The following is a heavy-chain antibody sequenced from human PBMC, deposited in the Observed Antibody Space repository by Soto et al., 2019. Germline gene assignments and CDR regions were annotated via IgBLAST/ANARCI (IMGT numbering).Heavy chain of an antibody. Sequence: SETLSLTCTVSGGSISSYYWSWIRQPPGKGLEWIGYIYYSGSTNYNPSLRSRVTISVDTSKNQFSLKLSSVTAADTAVYYCARVGANRNFDYWGQGTLVTVSS. CDR2: IYYSGST. CDR1: GGSISSYY. CDR3: ARVGANRNFDY. D-gene: IGHD1-26*01. V-gene: IGHV4-59*01. J-gene: IGHJ4*02.